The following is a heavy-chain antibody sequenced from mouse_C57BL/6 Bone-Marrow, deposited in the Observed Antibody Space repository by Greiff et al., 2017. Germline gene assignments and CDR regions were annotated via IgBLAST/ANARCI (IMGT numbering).Heavy chain of an antibody. CDR3: ARDQLWVPYDYAMGY. D-gene: IGHD2-14*01. CDR1: GFTFSSYA. V-gene: IGHV5-4*03. Sequence: EVMLVESGGGLVKPGGSLKLSCAASGFTFSSYAMSWVRQTPEKRLEWVATISDGGSYTYYPDNVKGRFTISRDNAKNNLYLQMSHLKSENTAMYYCARDQLWVPYDYAMGYWGQGTSVTVSS. CDR2: ISDGGSYT. J-gene: IGHJ4*01.